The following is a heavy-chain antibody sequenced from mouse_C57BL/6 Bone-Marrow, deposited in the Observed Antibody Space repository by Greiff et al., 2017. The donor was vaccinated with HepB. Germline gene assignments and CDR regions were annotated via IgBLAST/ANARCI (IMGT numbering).Heavy chain of an antibody. J-gene: IGHJ2*01. D-gene: IGHD2-2*01. V-gene: IGHV1-85*01. CDR1: GYTFTSYD. CDR2: IYPRAGST. CDR3: ATGGLRGDC. Sequence: VQLQQSGPELVKPGASVKLSCKASGYTFTSYDINWVKQRPGQGLEWIGWIYPRAGSTKYNEKFKGKATLTVDTSSSTAYMELHSLTSEDSAVYFCATGGLRGDCWGQGTTLTVSS.